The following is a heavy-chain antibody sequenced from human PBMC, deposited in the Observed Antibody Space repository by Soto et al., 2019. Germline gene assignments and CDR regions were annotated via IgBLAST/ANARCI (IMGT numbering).Heavy chain of an antibody. J-gene: IGHJ4*02. Sequence: DGQVVETGGGLSRPGGSLRISCAASGFSVNNIYMSWVRQAPGKGLEWVSTISDGGRTYYSDSVKGRFTVSRDSSKNTLSLPMSSLRVEDTAVYYCSRDHTSGGYDFRGPGTLVTVSS. D-gene: IGHD5-12*01. V-gene: IGHV3-53*02. CDR2: ISDGGRT. CDR1: GFSVNNIY. CDR3: SRDHTSGGYDF.